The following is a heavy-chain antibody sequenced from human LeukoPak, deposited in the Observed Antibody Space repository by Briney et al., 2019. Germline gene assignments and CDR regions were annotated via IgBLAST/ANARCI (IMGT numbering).Heavy chain of an antibody. D-gene: IGHD1-7*01. V-gene: IGHV1-2*02. CDR2: INPNSADT. J-gene: IGHJ4*02. CDR1: GYTFTSYA. Sequence: ASVKVSCKASGYTFTSYAMHWVRQAPGQGLEWMGWINPNSADTKYAQTFQGRVTMTRDTSISTAYMELSRLRSDDTAMYYCARSRGLELLRFDYWGQGTLVTVSS. CDR3: ARSRGLELLRFDY.